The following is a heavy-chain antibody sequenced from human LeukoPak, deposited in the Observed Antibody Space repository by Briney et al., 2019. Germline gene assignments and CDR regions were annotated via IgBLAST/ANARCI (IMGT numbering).Heavy chain of an antibody. J-gene: IGHJ5*02. CDR3: ARQSSGYYYGWFDP. D-gene: IGHD3-22*01. Sequence: PSETLSLTCTVSGGSILDSTYYWAWIHQPPGQGLEWIATIFYTGNTHYNPSLKSRVTMSVDTVKNQFSLNLNSVTAADTAVYYCARQSSGYYYGWFDPWGQGTLVTVSS. V-gene: IGHV4-39*01. CDR2: IFYTGNT. CDR1: GGSILDSTYY.